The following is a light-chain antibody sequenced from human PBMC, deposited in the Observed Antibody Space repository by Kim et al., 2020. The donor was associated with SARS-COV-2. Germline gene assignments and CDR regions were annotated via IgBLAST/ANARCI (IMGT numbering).Light chain of an antibody. V-gene: IGLV3-1*01. Sequence: SYELTQPPSVSVSPGQTASITCSGYKLGDKYVSWYQQKPGQSPVVVIYQDNQRPSGFPERFSGSNSGNTATLTISGTQAMVEADYYCQAWDSSTHNYV. CDR3: QAWDSSTHNYV. J-gene: IGLJ1*01. CDR2: QDN. CDR1: KLGDKY.